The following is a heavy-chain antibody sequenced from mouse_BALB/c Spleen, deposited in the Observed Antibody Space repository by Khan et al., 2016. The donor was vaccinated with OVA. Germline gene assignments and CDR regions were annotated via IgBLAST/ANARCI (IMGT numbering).Heavy chain of an antibody. J-gene: IGHJ3*01. Sequence: EVQLQELGPGLVKPSQSLSLTCTVTGYSITTDYAWNWIRQFPGNKLEWMGYISYRGSTSYNQSLKSRVSITRDTSKNQFFLQLNSVTTEDTATLYCAGLGPGFSYWGQGTLVTVSA. D-gene: IGHD4-1*01. CDR2: ISYRGST. CDR3: AGLGPGFSY. V-gene: IGHV3-2*02. CDR1: GYSITTDYA.